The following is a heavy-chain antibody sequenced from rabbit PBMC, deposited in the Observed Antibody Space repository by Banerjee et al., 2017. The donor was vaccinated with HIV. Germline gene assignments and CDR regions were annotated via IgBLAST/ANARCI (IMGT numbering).Heavy chain of an antibody. J-gene: IGHJ4*01. CDR3: ARSYGSGATYNYFNL. V-gene: IGHV1S40*01. Sequence: QSLEESGGDLVKPGASLTLTCTASGFSFSSSYFIYWVRQAPGKGLEWIACIYTTNGFTWYASWVNGRFTISKTSSTVDLQMTSLAAADTATYFCARSYGSGATYNYFNLWGQGTLVTVS. CDR1: GFSFSSSYF. CDR2: IYTTNGFT. D-gene: IGHD5-1*01.